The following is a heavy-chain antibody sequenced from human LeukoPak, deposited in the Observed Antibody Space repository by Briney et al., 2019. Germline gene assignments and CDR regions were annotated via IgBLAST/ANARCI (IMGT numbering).Heavy chain of an antibody. CDR1: GFTFSTFW. CDR2: INQDGSEK. Sequence: GGSLRLSCAASGFTFSTFWMSRVRQAPGKGLEWVANINQDGSEKYYVGSMKGRFTVSRDNAKNSLYLQMDSLRAEDTAVYYCARGGTFVSDYWGQGTLVTVSS. J-gene: IGHJ4*02. CDR3: ARGGTFVSDY. V-gene: IGHV3-7*01. D-gene: IGHD1-1*01.